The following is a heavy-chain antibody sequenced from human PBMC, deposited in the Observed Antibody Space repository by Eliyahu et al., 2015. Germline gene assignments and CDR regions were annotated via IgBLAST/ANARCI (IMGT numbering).Heavy chain of an antibody. Sequence: EVHLVESGGGLVKPGGSLRLSCVASXFXFRSNSMNWVRQAPGKGLEWVATISSSGSYIYYADPVKGRFTISRDNAKNSLFLEMNSLRVDETAVYYCAKDVGGSDLGTFDYWGQGTLVTVSS. J-gene: IGHJ4*02. V-gene: IGHV3-21*01. CDR3: AKDVGGSDLGTFDY. CDR1: XFXFRSNS. CDR2: ISSSGSYI. D-gene: IGHD1-26*01.